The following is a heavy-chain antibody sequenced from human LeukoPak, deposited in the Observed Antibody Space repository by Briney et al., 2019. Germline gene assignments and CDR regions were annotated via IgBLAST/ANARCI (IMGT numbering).Heavy chain of an antibody. CDR1: GFTFSSYE. J-gene: IGHJ4*02. CDR2: ISSSGSTI. Sequence: GGSLRLSCAASGFTFSSYEMNWVRQAPGKGLEWVSYISSSGSTIYYADSVKGRFTISRDNAKNSLYLQMNSLRAEDTAVYYCARVVDAAAGFDYWGQGTLVTVSS. CDR3: ARVVDAAAGFDY. V-gene: IGHV3-48*03. D-gene: IGHD6-13*01.